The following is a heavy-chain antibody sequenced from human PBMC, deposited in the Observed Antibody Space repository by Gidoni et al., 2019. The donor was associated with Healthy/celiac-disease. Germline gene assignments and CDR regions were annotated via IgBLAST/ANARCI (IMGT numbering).Heavy chain of an antibody. CDR2: IYPGDSDT. V-gene: IGHV5-51*01. D-gene: IGHD3-10*01. Sequence: EVQLVQSGAEVKKPGESLTISCKGSGYSFTSYWIGWVRQMPGKGLEWMGIIYPGDSDTRYSPSFQGQVTISADKSISTAYLQWSSLKASDTAMYYCARFRDRELSGDYYYGMDVWGQGTTVTVSS. CDR1: GYSFTSYW. CDR3: ARFRDRELSGDYYYGMDV. J-gene: IGHJ6*02.